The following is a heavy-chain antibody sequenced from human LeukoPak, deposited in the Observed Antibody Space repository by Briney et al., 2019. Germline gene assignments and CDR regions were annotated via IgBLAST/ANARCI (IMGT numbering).Heavy chain of an antibody. Sequence: GGSLRLSCAASGFTFMMYGMTWVRPAPGKGLEWVSGISGSGGSANYADSVKGRFTTSRDNSKNTVYLQMSSLRAEDTALYYCARRSCSTTTCYSWPAQYYYMDVWGKGTSVTVSS. CDR3: ARRSCSTTTCYSWPAQYYYMDV. CDR1: GFTFMMYG. J-gene: IGHJ6*03. D-gene: IGHD2-2*01. V-gene: IGHV3-23*01. CDR2: ISGSGGSA.